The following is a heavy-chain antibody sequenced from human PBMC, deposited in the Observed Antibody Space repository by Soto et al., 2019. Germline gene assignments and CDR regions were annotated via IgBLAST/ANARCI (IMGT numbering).Heavy chain of an antibody. D-gene: IGHD1-20*01. CDR1: GFTFSSYA. J-gene: IGHJ3*02. CDR3: AKVNRGLPRITGFDI. Sequence: GGSLRLSCAASGFTFSSYAMGWVRQAPGKGPEWVSAISGSGGSTYYADSVKGRFTISRDNSKNTLYLQMNSLRAEDTAVYYCAKVNRGLPRITGFDIWGQGTMVTVSS. V-gene: IGHV3-23*01. CDR2: ISGSGGST.